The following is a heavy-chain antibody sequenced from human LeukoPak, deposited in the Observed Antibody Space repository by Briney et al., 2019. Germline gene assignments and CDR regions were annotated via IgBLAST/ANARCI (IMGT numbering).Heavy chain of an antibody. V-gene: IGHV1-8*01. D-gene: IGHD3-3*01. J-gene: IGHJ6*03. Sequence: PGASVKVSCKASGYTFTSYDINWVRQATGQGLGWMGWMNPNSGNTGYAQKFQGRVTMTRNTSISTAYMELSSLRSEDTAVYYCARGHSVGEFQPFNYDFWSGYYLRRWNYMDVWGKGTTVTVSS. CDR2: MNPNSGNT. CDR3: ARGHSVGEFQPFNYDFWSGYYLRRWNYMDV. CDR1: GYTFTSYD.